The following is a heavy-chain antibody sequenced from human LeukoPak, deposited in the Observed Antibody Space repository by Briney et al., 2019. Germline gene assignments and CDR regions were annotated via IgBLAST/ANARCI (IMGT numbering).Heavy chain of an antibody. CDR1: GYTFTSYG. Sequence: ASVKVSCKASGYTFTSYGISWVRQAPGQGLEWMGWISAYNGNTNYAQKLQGRVTMTTDTSTSTAYMELRSLRSDDTAVYYCARAPRLNYYDAFDIWGQGTMVTVSS. J-gene: IGHJ3*02. CDR2: ISAYNGNT. CDR3: ARAPRLNYYDAFDI. D-gene: IGHD3-10*01. V-gene: IGHV1-18*01.